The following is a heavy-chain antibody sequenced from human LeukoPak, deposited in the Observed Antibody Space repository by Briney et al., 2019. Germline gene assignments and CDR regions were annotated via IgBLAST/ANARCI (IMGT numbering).Heavy chain of an antibody. CDR3: ARNYYDSSGPYKPYDY. D-gene: IGHD3-22*01. CDR2: IKCDGSEK. J-gene: IGHJ4*02. CDR1: GFTFSSSW. Sequence: GGSLRLSCAASGFTFSSSWMHWVCQAPEKVLEWVADIKCDGSEKYYVDSVKGRLTISRDNAKNSLYLQVNSLRAEDMTVYYCARNYYDSSGPYKPYDYWGQGTLVTVSS. V-gene: IGHV3-52*01.